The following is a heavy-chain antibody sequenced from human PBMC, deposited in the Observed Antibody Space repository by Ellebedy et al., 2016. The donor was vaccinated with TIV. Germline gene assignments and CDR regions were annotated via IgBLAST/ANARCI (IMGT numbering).Heavy chain of an antibody. CDR1: GFTFSDYW. CDR3: ARRYFDY. Sequence: GESLKISCATSGFTFSDYWMQWVRQAPGKGLEWVANIKQDGSEKYYVDSVKGRFTISRDNAKNSLYLQMNSLRAEDTAVYYCARRYFDYWGQGTLVTVSS. CDR2: IKQDGSEK. V-gene: IGHV3-7*03. J-gene: IGHJ4*02.